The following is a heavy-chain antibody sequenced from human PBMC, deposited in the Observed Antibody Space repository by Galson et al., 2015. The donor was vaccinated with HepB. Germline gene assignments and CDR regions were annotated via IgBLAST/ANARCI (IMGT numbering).Heavy chain of an antibody. CDR3: ARGAQRYCSSTSCYMD. D-gene: IGHD2-2*02. CDR1: GGSISSYY. V-gene: IGHV4-4*07. CDR2: IYTSGST. J-gene: IGHJ4*02. Sequence: ETLSLTCTVSGGSISSYYWSWIRQPAGKGLEWIGRIYTSGSTNYNPSLKSRVTMSVDTSKNQFSLKLSSVTAADTAVYYCARGAQRYCSSTSCYMDWGQGTLVTVSS.